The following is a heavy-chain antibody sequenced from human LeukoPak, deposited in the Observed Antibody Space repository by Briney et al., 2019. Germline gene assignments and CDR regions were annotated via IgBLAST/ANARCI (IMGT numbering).Heavy chain of an antibody. J-gene: IGHJ4*01. CDR2: ISSSSSYT. V-gene: IGHV3-11*05. CDR1: GFTFSDYY. CDR3: ARVPPGGGSCYADW. D-gene: IGHD2-15*01. Sequence: GGSLRLSCAASGFTFSDYYMSWIRQAPGKGLEWVSYISSSSSYTNYADSVKGRFTISRDNAKNSLYLQMNSLRAEDTAVYYCARVPPGGGSCYADWWGQEPWSPSPQ.